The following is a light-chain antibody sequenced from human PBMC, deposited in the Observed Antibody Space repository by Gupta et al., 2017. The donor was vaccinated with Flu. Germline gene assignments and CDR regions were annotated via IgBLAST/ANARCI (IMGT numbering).Light chain of an antibody. J-gene: IGLJ2*01. CDR2: EDD. CDR3: GTWDSSLTAAVV. V-gene: IGLV1-51*02. Sequence: VTISCSGSSSNIGKNYVSWYQQLPGAAPKLLIYEDDKRPSGIPDRFSGSKSGTSTTLGITGLQTGDEADYYCGTWDSSLTAAVVFGGGTKLTVL. CDR1: SSNIGKNY.